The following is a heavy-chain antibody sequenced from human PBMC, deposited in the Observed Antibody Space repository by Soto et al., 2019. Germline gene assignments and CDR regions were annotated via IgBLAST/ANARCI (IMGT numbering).Heavy chain of an antibody. Sequence: QVQLVQSGAEMKKPGASVKVSCKASGYSFTSKGIAWVRQAPGQGPEWMGWISVHNGNANYAQKFQDRVTLTTDTSTSTAYLELRSLTSDDTAVYYCARRGDYFGNCAFYYYFDHWGQGTLVTVSS. V-gene: IGHV1-18*01. CDR1: GYSFTSKG. J-gene: IGHJ4*02. CDR3: ARRGDYFGNCAFYYYFDH. CDR2: ISVHNGNA. D-gene: IGHD3-22*01.